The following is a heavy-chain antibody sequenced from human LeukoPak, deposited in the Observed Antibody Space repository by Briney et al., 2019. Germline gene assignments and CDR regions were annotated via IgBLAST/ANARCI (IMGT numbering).Heavy chain of an antibody. D-gene: IGHD3-22*01. CDR2: IYYSGST. Sequence: SETLSLTCTVSGGSISSYYWSWIRQPPGKGLEWIGYIYYSGSTNYNPSLRSRVTISVDTSKNQFSLKLSSVTAADTAVYYCARQTYYYDSSGYYGMGNWFDPWGQGTLVTVSS. V-gene: IGHV4-59*08. CDR3: ARQTYYYDSSGYYGMGNWFDP. CDR1: GGSISSYY. J-gene: IGHJ5*02.